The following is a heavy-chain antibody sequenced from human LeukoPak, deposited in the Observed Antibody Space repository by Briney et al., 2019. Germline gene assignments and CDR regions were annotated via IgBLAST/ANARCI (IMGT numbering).Heavy chain of an antibody. D-gene: IGHD3-22*01. Sequence: PGGSLRLSCAASGFTFRTYAMTWVRQAPGKGLEWVSGTSGSGGRTFYADSVRGRFTISRDDSKNTLFLQINSLRAEDTAMYYCAKVRHTGYYYDAFDIWGQGTMVTVSS. CDR1: GFTFRTYA. V-gene: IGHV3-23*01. J-gene: IGHJ3*02. CDR2: TSGSGGRT. CDR3: AKVRHTGYYYDAFDI.